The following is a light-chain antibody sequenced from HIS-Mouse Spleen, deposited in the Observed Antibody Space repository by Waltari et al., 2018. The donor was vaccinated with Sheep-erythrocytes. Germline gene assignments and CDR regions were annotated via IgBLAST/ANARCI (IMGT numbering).Light chain of an antibody. V-gene: IGLV2-14*03. Sequence: QPASVSGSPGQSITISCTGTSSDVGGYNYVSWYQQHPGKAPKLMIHDVSNRFSGSKSGNTASLTISGLQAEDEADYYCSSYTSSSTPVVFGGGTKLTVL. CDR3: SSYTSSSTPVV. CDR1: SSDVGGYNY. CDR2: DV. J-gene: IGLJ2*01.